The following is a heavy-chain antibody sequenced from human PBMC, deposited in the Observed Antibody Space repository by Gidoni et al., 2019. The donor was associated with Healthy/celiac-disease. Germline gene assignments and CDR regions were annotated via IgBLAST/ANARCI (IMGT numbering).Heavy chain of an antibody. CDR3: AGGGPSLSYCNYAIKPFDY. V-gene: IGHV4-34*01. Sequence: QVQLQQWGAGLLKPSETLSLTCAVYGGSFSGYYWSWIRQPPGKGLEWIGEINHSGNTNYNPSLKNRVTRSVDTSKNKFSLKLSSATAADTAVYSCAGGGPSLSYCNYAIKPFDYWGQGTLVTVSS. D-gene: IGHD4-4*01. J-gene: IGHJ4*02. CDR2: INHSGNT. CDR1: GGSFSGYY.